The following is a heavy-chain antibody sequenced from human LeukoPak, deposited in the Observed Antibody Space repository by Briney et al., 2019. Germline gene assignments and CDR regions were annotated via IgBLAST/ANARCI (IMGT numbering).Heavy chain of an antibody. CDR3: ARGLAYCGGDCYYYFDY. CDR2: INSDGSSR. D-gene: IGHD2-21*02. J-gene: IGHJ4*02. CDR1: GFTFSSYW. Sequence: GGSLRLSCAASGFTFSSYWMHWVRQAPGKGLVWVSRINSDGSSRSYADSVKGRFTISRDNAKNTLYLQMNSLRAEDTAVYYCARGLAYCGGDCYYYFDYWGQGTLVTVSS. V-gene: IGHV3-74*01.